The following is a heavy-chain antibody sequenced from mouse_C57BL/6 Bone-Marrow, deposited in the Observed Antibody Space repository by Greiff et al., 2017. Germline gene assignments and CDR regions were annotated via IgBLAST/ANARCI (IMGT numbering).Heavy chain of an antibody. Sequence: VKLMESGAELARPGASVKLSCKASGYTFTSYGISWVKQRTGQGLEWIGEIYPRSGNTYYNEKFKGKATLTADKSSSTAYMELRSLTSEDSAVYFCARGDYYGSGYYAMDYWGQGTSVTVSS. D-gene: IGHD1-1*01. CDR3: ARGDYYGSGYYAMDY. CDR2: IYPRSGNT. CDR1: GYTFTSYG. V-gene: IGHV1-81*01. J-gene: IGHJ4*01.